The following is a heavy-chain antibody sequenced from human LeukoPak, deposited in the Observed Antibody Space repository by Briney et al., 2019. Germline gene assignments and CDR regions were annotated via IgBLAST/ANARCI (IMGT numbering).Heavy chain of an antibody. CDR2: INAGNGNT. D-gene: IGHD1-26*01. Sequence: EASVKVSCKASGYTFTSYAMHWVRQAPGQRLEWMGWINAGNGNTKYSQKFQGRVTITRDTSASTAYMELSSLRSEDTAVYYCARCMGGSYYNAYYYYGMDVWGQGTTVTVSS. CDR3: ARCMGGSYYNAYYYYGMDV. CDR1: GYTFTSYA. J-gene: IGHJ6*02. V-gene: IGHV1-3*01.